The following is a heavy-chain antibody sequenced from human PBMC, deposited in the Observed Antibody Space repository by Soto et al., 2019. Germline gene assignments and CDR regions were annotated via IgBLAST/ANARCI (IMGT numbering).Heavy chain of an antibody. Sequence: QVQLQQWGAGLLKPSETLSLTCAVYGGSFSGYYWSWIRQPPEKGLEWIGEINDSGSTNYNPSLESRITISVDTSKNQFALKLSSVTAADTAVYYCARGPRFYGLDYWGQGTLVTVSS. CDR3: ARGPRFYGLDY. D-gene: IGHD3-16*01. CDR2: INDSGST. J-gene: IGHJ4*02. V-gene: IGHV4-34*01. CDR1: GGSFSGYY.